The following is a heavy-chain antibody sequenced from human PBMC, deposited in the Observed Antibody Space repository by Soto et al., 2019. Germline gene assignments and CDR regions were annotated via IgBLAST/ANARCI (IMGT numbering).Heavy chain of an antibody. CDR3: ARIYASRGYHPMSPMRPTYFDY. Sequence: SETLSLTCTVSGGSISNYYWSWIRQPPGKGLEWIGYIYYSGSTNYNPSLERRVTISVDTSKNQFSLDLSSVTAADTAVYYCARIYASRGYHPMSPMRPTYFDYWGQGTLVTVSS. V-gene: IGHV4-59*01. CDR2: IYYSGST. CDR1: GGSISNYY. D-gene: IGHD3-22*01. J-gene: IGHJ4*02.